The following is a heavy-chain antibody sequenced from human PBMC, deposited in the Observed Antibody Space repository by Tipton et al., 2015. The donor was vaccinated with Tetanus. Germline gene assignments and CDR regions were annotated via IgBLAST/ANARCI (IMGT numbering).Heavy chain of an antibody. J-gene: IGHJ4*02. CDR2: IYTSGST. CDR1: GGSISSYY. Sequence: TLSLTCTVFGGSISSYYWSWIRQPAGKGLEWIGRIYTSGSTNYNPSLKSRVTISVDTSRNHVSLKMTSVTAADTALYYCSSGSGTAISEDWGQGTLVTVSS. D-gene: IGHD1-7*01. V-gene: IGHV4-4*07. CDR3: SSGSGTAISED.